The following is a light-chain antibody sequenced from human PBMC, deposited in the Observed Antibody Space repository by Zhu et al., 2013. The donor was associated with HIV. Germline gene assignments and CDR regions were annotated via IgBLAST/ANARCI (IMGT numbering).Light chain of an antibody. Sequence: EIVMTQSPATLSVSPGERATLSCRASQSVSSNLAWYQQKPGQAPRLLIYGASTRAIGVPDRFSGSGSGTDFTLTISRLETEDFAVYYCQLYGSSPTFGGGTKVEI. CDR1: QSVSSN. J-gene: IGKJ4*01. CDR3: QLYGSSPT. V-gene: IGKV3-20*01. CDR2: GAS.